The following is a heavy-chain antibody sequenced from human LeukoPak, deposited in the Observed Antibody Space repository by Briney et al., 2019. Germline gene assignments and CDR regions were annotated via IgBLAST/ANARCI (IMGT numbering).Heavy chain of an antibody. J-gene: IGHJ4*02. CDR2: ISYDGSNK. Sequence: GGSLRLSCAASGFTFSSYAMHWVRQAPGKGLEWVAVISYDGSNKYYADSVKGRFTISRDNSKNTLYLQMNSLRAEDTAVYYCARTSDEGSSLGIDYWGQGTLVTVSS. D-gene: IGHD7-27*01. CDR3: ARTSDEGSSLGIDY. V-gene: IGHV3-30*04. CDR1: GFTFSSYA.